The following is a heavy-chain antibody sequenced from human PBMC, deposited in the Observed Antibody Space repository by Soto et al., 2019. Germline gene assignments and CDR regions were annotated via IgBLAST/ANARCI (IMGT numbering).Heavy chain of an antibody. J-gene: IGHJ6*02. CDR2: INAGNGNT. CDR1: GYTFTSYA. CDR3: ARDPSYYGMDV. Sequence: ASVKVSCKASGYTFTSYAIHWVRQAPGQRLEWMGWINAGNGNTKYSQKFQGRVTITRDTSASTAYMELSSLRSEDTAVYYCARDPSYYGMDVSGQGTTVTVSS. V-gene: IGHV1-3*01.